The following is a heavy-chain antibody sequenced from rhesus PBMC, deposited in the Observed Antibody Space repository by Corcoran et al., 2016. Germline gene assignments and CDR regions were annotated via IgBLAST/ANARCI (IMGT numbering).Heavy chain of an antibody. CDR2: IGGSSGST. J-gene: IGHJ1*01. CDR3: ARTRLVGANIYFEF. D-gene: IGHD1-44*02. CDR1: GYSISIGDG. V-gene: IGHV4-127*01. Sequence: QAQLQESGPGLVKPSETLSLSCAVSGYSISIGDGCSWPRQPPGKGLEWIGYIGGSSGSTNYHPSLKSRVTISKDTSKNQFSLKLSSVTAADTAVYYCARTRLVGANIYFEFWGQGALVTVSS.